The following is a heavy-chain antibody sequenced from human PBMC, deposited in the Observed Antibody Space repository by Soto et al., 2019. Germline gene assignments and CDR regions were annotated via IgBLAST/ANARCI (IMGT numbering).Heavy chain of an antibody. D-gene: IGHD3-10*01. Sequence: PGGSLRLSCAASGFTFSSYGMHWVRQAPGKGLEWVAVISYDGSNKYYADSVKGRFTISRDNSKNTLYLQMNSLRAEDTAVYYCAKARRGGPRDAYGMAVWGQGTTVTVSS. V-gene: IGHV3-30*18. CDR1: GFTFSSYG. J-gene: IGHJ6*02. CDR2: ISYDGSNK. CDR3: AKARRGGPRDAYGMAV.